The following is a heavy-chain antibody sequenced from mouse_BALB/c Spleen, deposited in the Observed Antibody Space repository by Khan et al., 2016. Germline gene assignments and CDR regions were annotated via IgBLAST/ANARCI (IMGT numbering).Heavy chain of an antibody. Sequence: QVQLQQPGTELVRPGASVKLSCKATGYSFTRYWMNWVKQRPGQGLEWIGMIHPSDSESRLNQKFKDKATLTVDNSSGIAYMQLSSPTSEDSAYYYCTTSAYDNQPYYAIDYWGQGTSVTVSS. J-gene: IGHJ4*01. V-gene: IGHV1S82*01. CDR1: GYSFTRYW. D-gene: IGHD2-1*01. CDR2: IHPSDSES. CDR3: TTSAYDNQPYYAIDY.